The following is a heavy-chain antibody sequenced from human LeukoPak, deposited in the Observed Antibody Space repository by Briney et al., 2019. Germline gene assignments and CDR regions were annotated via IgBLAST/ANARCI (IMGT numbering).Heavy chain of an antibody. J-gene: IGHJ4*02. Sequence: PGRFLRLSCAASGFSFSTYAMHWVRQAPGKGLEWLAVIWYDGSNQYYLDSVKGRFTISRDNSRNTLYLQMNSLRAEDTAVYYCARDENMGYYDFWSGYLDLWGQGTLVTVSS. D-gene: IGHD3-3*01. CDR1: GFSFSTYA. V-gene: IGHV3-33*01. CDR3: ARDENMGYYDFWSGYLDL. CDR2: IWYDGSNQ.